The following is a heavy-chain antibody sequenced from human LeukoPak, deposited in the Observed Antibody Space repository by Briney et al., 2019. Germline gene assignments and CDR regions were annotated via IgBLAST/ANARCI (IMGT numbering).Heavy chain of an antibody. CDR1: GFTFSSYN. CDR3: ARDGGYCSSTSCSPL. V-gene: IGHV3-48*01. CDR2: ITSSSSAI. Sequence: GGSLRLSCAASGFTFSSYNMNWVRQAPGKGLEWVSYITSSSSAIYYADSVKGRFTISRDNAKNSLYLQMNSLRAEDTAVYYCARDGGYCSSTSCSPLWGQGTLVTVSP. J-gene: IGHJ4*02. D-gene: IGHD2-2*01.